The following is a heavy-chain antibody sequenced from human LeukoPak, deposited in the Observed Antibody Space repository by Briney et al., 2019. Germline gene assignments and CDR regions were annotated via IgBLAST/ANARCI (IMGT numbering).Heavy chain of an antibody. V-gene: IGHV4-61*01. D-gene: IGHD2-2*01. CDR2: ISNSGST. CDR3: AKDLDCSSTSCYANYYYYGMDV. Sequence: SETLSLTCTVSGGSVTSGTYFWTWIRQPPGKGLDWIGFISNSGSTNYNPSLKSRVTISRDTSKNRFSLNLNSVTAADTAVYYCAKDLDCSSTSCYANYYYYGMDVWGQGTTVTVSS. J-gene: IGHJ6*02. CDR1: GGSVTSGTYF.